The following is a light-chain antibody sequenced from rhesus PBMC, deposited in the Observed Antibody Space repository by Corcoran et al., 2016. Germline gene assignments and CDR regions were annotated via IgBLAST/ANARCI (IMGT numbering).Light chain of an antibody. CDR2: EAS. J-gene: IGKJ1*01. CDR3: QHYYTTPWT. Sequence: DIQMTQSPSSLSASVGDRVTITCRASQDLTNALAWYQQKPGETPKLLIYEASSLQSGMPSRFSGSGSGTDFTLTISGLQSEDFATYYCQHYYTTPWTFGQGTKVDIK. CDR1: QDLTNA. V-gene: IGKV1-33*02.